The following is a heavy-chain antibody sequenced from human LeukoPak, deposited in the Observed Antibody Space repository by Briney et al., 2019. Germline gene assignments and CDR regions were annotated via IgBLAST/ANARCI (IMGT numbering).Heavy chain of an antibody. CDR3: ASRVVTEVWWFDP. CDR1: GYTFTSYD. D-gene: IGHD4-23*01. Sequence: GASVKVSCKASGYTFTSYDINWVRQATGQGLEWMGWMNPNSGNTGYAQKFQGRVTITADKSTSAAYMELSSLRSEDTAVYYCASRVVTEVWWFDPWGQGTLVTVAS. CDR2: MNPNSGNT. V-gene: IGHV1-8*01. J-gene: IGHJ5*02.